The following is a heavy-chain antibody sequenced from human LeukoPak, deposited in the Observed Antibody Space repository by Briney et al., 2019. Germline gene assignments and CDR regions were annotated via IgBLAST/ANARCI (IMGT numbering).Heavy chain of an antibody. CDR2: ISYDGSNK. V-gene: IGHV3-30*04. CDR3: ARERTAAADY. Sequence: PGGSLRLSCAASGFTFSSYAMHWVRQAPGRGLEWVAVISYDGSNKYYADSVKGRFTISRDNSKNTLYLQMNSLRAEDTAVYYCARERTAAADYWGQGTLVTVSS. J-gene: IGHJ4*02. D-gene: IGHD6-13*01. CDR1: GFTFSSYA.